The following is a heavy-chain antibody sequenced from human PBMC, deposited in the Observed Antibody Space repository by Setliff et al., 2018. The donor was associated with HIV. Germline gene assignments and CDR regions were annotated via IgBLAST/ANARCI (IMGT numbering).Heavy chain of an antibody. CDR3: ARGAWYSSGWYSSRYMDV. Sequence: ASLKVSCKASGYTFKSNDINWVRQATGQGLEWMGWMNPNSGNTGYAQKFQGRVTMTRDTSISTAYMELSSLRSDDTAVYYCARGAWYSSGWYSSRYMDVWGKGTTVTVSS. J-gene: IGHJ6*03. V-gene: IGHV1-8*02. D-gene: IGHD6-19*01. CDR1: GYTFKSND. CDR2: MNPNSGNT.